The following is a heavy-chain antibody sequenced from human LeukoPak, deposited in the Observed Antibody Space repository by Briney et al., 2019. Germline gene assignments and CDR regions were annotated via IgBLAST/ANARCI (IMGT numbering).Heavy chain of an antibody. CDR2: IYPGDSDT. J-gene: IGHJ3*01. V-gene: IGHV5-51*01. D-gene: IGHD6-19*01. CDR3: ATRHSSGWYDSFDG. CDR1: GYLFTNYW. Sequence: GEALDTSFKGAGYLFTNYWIGWGRPMPGQGLEWMGIIYPGDSDTRYSPSFQGQVTISAAKSINTAYLQWNSLKASDTAMYYCATRHSSGWYDSFDGWGEGTMVTVS.